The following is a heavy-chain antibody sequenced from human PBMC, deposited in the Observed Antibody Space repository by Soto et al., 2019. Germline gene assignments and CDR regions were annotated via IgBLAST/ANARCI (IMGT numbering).Heavy chain of an antibody. V-gene: IGHV1-2*06. D-gene: IGHD3-10*01. J-gene: IGHJ4*02. Sequence: ASVKVSCKASGYTFTGYYMHWVRQAPGQGLEWVGRINPNSGGTNYAQNFQGRVTMTRDTSITTAYMELSRLRSDDTAVYYCAKGKYDASGSFYNNLDYWGQGTVVTVSS. CDR3: AKGKYDASGSFYNNLDY. CDR2: INPNSGGT. CDR1: GYTFTGYY.